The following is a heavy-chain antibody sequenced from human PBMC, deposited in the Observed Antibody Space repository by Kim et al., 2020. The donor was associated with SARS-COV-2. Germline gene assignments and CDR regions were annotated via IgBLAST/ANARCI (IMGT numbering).Heavy chain of an antibody. J-gene: IGHJ4*02. CDR2: ISNNGGAT. D-gene: IGHD3-10*01. CDR1: GFTFTSYA. Sequence: GGSLRLSCEASGFTFTSYAMSWVRQAPGKGLEWVSAISNNGGATYYAASVKGRFTISRDNSKNTLLHQMNKLRAEDTAVYYSAKVRGCSVFFGYWGPG. CDR3: AKVRGCSVFFGY. V-gene: IGHV3-23*01.